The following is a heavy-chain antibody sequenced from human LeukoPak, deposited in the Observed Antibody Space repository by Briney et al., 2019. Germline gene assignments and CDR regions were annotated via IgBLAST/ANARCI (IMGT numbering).Heavy chain of an antibody. CDR2: IYHSGGT. CDR1: GYSISSGYY. D-gene: IGHD1-14*01. Sequence: SETLSLTCTVSGYSISSGYYWGWIRQPPGKGLEWIGSIYHSGGTCHNPSLKSRVTISVDTSKNQFSLKLSSVTAAGTAVYYCARANQLGIFDYWGQGTLVTVSS. CDR3: ARANQLGIFDY. V-gene: IGHV4-38-2*02. J-gene: IGHJ4*02.